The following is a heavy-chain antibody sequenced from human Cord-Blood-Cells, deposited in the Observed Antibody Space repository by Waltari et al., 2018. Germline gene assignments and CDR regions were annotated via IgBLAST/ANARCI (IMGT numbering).Heavy chain of an antibody. CDR1: GGSFSGYY. CDR2: INQSGST. J-gene: IGHJ4*02. CDR3: ARSSSIAARGWDY. Sequence: QVQLQQWGAGLLKPSETLSLTCAVYGGSFSGYYWSWIRQPPGKGLEWIGEINQSGSTNYNPSLKSRVTISVDTSKNQFSLKLSSVTAADTAVYYCARSSSIAARGWDYWGQGTLVTVSS. V-gene: IGHV4-34*01. D-gene: IGHD6-6*01.